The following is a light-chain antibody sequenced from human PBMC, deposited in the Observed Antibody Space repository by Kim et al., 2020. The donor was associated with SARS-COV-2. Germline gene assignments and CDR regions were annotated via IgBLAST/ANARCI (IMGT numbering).Light chain of an antibody. Sequence: DNQMTQYPSSLSAFVGDKVTITCQASQYIGDYLNWYQQKPGKAPELLIYDTSNLEGGVPSRFSATKSGTDFTFTITNIQAEDVATYYCQQRFAFGPGTKVEIK. CDR2: DTS. J-gene: IGKJ3*01. CDR1: QYIGDY. V-gene: IGKV1-33*01. CDR3: QQRFA.